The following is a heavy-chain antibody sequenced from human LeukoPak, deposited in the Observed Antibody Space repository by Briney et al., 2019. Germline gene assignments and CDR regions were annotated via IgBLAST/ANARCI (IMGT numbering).Heavy chain of an antibody. Sequence: GASLKISCKGSGYSFTSYWISWVRQMPGKGLEWMGRIDPSDSYTNYSPSFQGHVTISADKSISTAYLQWSSLKASDTAMYYCANGIAAAGTEDWFDPWGQGTLVTVSS. D-gene: IGHD6-13*01. CDR1: GYSFTSYW. J-gene: IGHJ5*02. CDR3: ANGIAAAGTEDWFDP. CDR2: IDPSDSYT. V-gene: IGHV5-10-1*01.